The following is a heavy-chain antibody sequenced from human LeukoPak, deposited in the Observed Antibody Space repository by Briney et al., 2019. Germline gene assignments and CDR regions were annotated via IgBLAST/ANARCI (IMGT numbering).Heavy chain of an antibody. CDR1: GGSISSSSFY. CDR3: ARLSGCGFHYYMDV. V-gene: IGHV4-39*07. D-gene: IGHD6-19*01. Sequence: SETLSLTCTVSGGSISSSSFYWGWIRQPPGKGLVWIGSIYYTGSTYYNPSLKSRVTISVDTSKKKFSLKMSSVTAADTAVYYCARLSGCGFHYYMDVWGKGTTVTVSS. CDR2: IYYTGST. J-gene: IGHJ6*03.